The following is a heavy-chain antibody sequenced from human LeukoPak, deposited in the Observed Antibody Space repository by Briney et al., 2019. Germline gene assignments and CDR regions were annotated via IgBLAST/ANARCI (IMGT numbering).Heavy chain of an antibody. CDR2: IYTSGST. J-gene: IGHJ6*03. CDR3: ARWGYSSSSPRYYYYMDV. D-gene: IGHD6-6*01. CDR1: GGSISIGSYY. Sequence: SQTLSLTCTGSGGSISIGSYYWSWIRQPAGKGLEWIGRIYTSGSTNYNPSLKSRVTISVDTSKNQFSLKLSSVTAADTAVYYCARWGYSSSSPRYYYYMDVWGKGTTVTVSS. V-gene: IGHV4-61*02.